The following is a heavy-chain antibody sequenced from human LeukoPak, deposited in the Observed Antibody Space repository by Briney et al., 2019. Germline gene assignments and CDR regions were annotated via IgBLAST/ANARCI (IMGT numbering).Heavy chain of an antibody. V-gene: IGHV4-59*01. CDR1: GDSISSYY. CDR2: IYYSGST. D-gene: IGHD6-13*01. Sequence: SETLSLTCTVSGDSISSYYWGWIRQPPGKGLEWIGYIYYSGSTNYNPSLKSRVTISVDTSKNQFSLKLSSVTAADTAVYYCARGGIAAAGIPLRIWGQGTMVTVSS. CDR3: ARGGIAAAGIPLRI. J-gene: IGHJ3*02.